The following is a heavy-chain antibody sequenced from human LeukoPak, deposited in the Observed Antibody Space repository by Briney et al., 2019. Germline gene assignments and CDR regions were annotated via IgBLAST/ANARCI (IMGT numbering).Heavy chain of an antibody. CDR3: AYGYTYGMDV. Sequence: PGGSLRLSCAASGFTVSSNYMSWVRQAPGKGLEGVSVIYSGGSTYYADSVRGGCTISRHNSKNSLYLQMNSLRAEDTAVYYCAYGYTYGMDVWGQGTTVTVSS. V-gene: IGHV3-53*04. D-gene: IGHD5-24*01. CDR2: IYSGGST. CDR1: GFTVSSNY. J-gene: IGHJ6*02.